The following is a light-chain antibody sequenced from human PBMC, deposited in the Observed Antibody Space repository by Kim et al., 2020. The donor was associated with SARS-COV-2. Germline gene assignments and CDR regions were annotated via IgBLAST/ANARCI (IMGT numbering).Light chain of an antibody. CDR1: ENINNNY. V-gene: IGKV3-20*01. CDR3: QHYGGSSVT. J-gene: IGKJ4*01. Sequence: EILLTQSPGTLSLSPGERVTLSCRASENINNNYLAWYQQKSGQPPRLVIYGAASRATGIPDRFRGSGSGTDFTLTISRLEPDDFAVYYCQHYGGSSVTFGGGTKLEI. CDR2: GAA.